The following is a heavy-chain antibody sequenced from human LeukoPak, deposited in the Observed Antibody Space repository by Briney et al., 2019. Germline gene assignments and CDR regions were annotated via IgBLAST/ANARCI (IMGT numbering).Heavy chain of an antibody. J-gene: IGHJ4*02. CDR3: AKDRVAAAGSDYFDY. V-gene: IGHV3-23*01. Sequence: PGGSLRLSCAASGVTLSSFAMSWARQAPGKGLEWVSGISSSGSGDNTYYADSVKGRFTISRDSSKNTLYLQMNSLRAEDTAVYYCAKDRVAAAGSDYFDYWGQGTLVTVSS. D-gene: IGHD6-13*01. CDR2: ISSSGSGDNT. CDR1: GVTLSSFA.